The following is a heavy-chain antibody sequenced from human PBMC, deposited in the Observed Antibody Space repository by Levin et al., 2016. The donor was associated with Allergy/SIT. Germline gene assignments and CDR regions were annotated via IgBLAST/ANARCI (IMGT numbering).Heavy chain of an antibody. Sequence: KVSCKDSGHRFTNYWIGWVRQMPGQGLEWMGIIYPGDSDTRYSPSFQGQVIISADKSISTTYLQWSSLQASDTAMYYCARSDSTSKGRHSFAMDVWGQGTTVTVSS. J-gene: IGHJ6*02. V-gene: IGHV5-51*01. CDR1: GHRFTNYW. CDR2: IYPGDSDT. D-gene: IGHD1-1*01. CDR3: ARSDSTSKGRHSFAMDV.